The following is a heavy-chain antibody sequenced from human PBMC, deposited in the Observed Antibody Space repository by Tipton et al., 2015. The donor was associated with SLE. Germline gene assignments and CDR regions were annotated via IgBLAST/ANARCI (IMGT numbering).Heavy chain of an antibody. J-gene: IGHJ4*02. V-gene: IGHV4-61*02. CDR3: ARDEYRYDATGYHLLGHFDF. CDR2: LHSGGST. Sequence: TLSLTCSVSGGSIISGGQYWSWIRQPAGKGLEWIGSLHSGGSTYYSPSLQSRVIISMDTSKNQFSLKLNSVTAADTAVYYCARDEYRYDATGYHLLGHFDFWGQGTLVTVSS. CDR1: GGSIISGGQY. D-gene: IGHD3-22*01.